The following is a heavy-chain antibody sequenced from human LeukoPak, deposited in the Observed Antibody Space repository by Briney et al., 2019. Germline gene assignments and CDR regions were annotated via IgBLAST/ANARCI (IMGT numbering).Heavy chain of an antibody. CDR1: GFTFSSYA. Sequence: PGGSLRLSCAASGFTFSSYAMSWVRQAPGKGLEWVSAISGSGGSTYHADSVKGRFTISRDNSKNTLYLQMNSLRAEDTAVYYCAKDLLKESTGGSSDYWGQGTLVTVSS. CDR3: AKDLLKESTGGSSDY. J-gene: IGHJ4*02. CDR2: ISGSGGST. V-gene: IGHV3-23*01. D-gene: IGHD2-15*01.